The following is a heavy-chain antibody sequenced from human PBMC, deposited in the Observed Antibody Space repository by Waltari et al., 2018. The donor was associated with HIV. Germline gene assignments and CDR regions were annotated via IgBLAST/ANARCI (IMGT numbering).Heavy chain of an antibody. CDR3: AKDDRATRGLDN. D-gene: IGHD5-12*01. CDR1: GFRFSTYA. V-gene: IGHV3-23*01. CDR2: VRDVDST. Sequence: EVQLLESGGGLVQPGGSLRLSCAASGFRFSTYAMSWVRQAPGGGLEWVAVVRDVDSTYYVDSVKGRFIISRDDSKATLYLQMNSLRVEDTAVYYCAKDDRATRGLDNWGQGTLVTVSS. J-gene: IGHJ4*02.